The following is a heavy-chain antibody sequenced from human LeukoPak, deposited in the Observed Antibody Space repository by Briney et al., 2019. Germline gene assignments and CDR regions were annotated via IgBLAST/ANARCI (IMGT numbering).Heavy chain of an antibody. Sequence: PSETLSLTCAVYGGSFSGYYWSWIRQPPGKGLEWIGEINHSGSTNYNPSLKSRVTISVDTSKNQFSLKLSSVTAADTAVYYCARDGDGQQLAHNDMVGVWDYYYYMDVWGKGTTVTVSS. J-gene: IGHJ6*03. D-gene: IGHD6-13*01. CDR2: INHSGST. CDR1: GGSFSGYY. V-gene: IGHV4-34*01. CDR3: ARDGDGQQLAHNDMVGVWDYYYYMDV.